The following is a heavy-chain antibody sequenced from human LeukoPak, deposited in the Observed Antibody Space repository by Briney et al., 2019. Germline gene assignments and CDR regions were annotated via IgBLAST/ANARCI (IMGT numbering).Heavy chain of an antibody. V-gene: IGHV1-3*01. D-gene: IGHD6-19*01. Sequence: ASVEVSCKASGYTFTSYAIHWVRQAPGQRLEWMGWISAGNGNTKYSQNFQGRVTFISNTSATTAFMELSSLRSEDAAVYYCARANVEQWLVDFDYWGQGTLVTVSS. CDR1: GYTFTSYA. J-gene: IGHJ4*02. CDR3: ARANVEQWLVDFDY. CDR2: ISAGNGNT.